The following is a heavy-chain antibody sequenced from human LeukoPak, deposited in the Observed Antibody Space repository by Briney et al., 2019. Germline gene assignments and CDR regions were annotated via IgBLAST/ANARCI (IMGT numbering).Heavy chain of an antibody. J-gene: IGHJ4*02. CDR1: GGSFSGYY. CDR3: AVTATPGHYFDY. V-gene: IGHV4-34*01. Sequence: SETLSLTCAVYGGSFSGYYWGWVRQPPGKGLEWIGSMYYSGTTYYNPSLKSRVTISVDTSKNQFSLKLSSVTAADTAVYYCAVTATPGHYFDYWGQGSLVTVSS. CDR2: MYYSGTT. D-gene: IGHD2-15*01.